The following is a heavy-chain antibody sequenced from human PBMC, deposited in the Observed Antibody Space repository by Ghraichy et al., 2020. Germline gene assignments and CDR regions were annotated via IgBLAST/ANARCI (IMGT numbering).Heavy chain of an antibody. CDR3: ARHRPHYYGSGSYWDY. CDR1: GGSISSSSYY. Sequence: SETLSLTCTVSGGSISSSSYYWGWIRQPPGKGLEWIGSIYYSGSTYYNPSLKSRVTISVDTSKNQFSLKLSSVTAADTAVYYCARHRPHYYGSGSYWDYWGQGTLVTVSS. J-gene: IGHJ4*02. CDR2: IYYSGST. D-gene: IGHD3-10*01. V-gene: IGHV4-39*01.